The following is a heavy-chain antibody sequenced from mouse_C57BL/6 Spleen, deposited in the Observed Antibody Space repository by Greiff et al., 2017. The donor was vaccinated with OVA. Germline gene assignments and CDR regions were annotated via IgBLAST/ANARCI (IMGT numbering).Heavy chain of an antibody. J-gene: IGHJ3*01. D-gene: IGHD1-1*01. V-gene: IGHV1-26*01. Sequence: EVQLQQSGPELVKPGASVKISCKASGYTFTDYYMNWVKQSHGKSLEWIGDINPNNGGTSYNQKFKGKATLTVDKSSSTAYMELRSLTSEDSAVYYCARWGFYGSSAYWGQGTLVTVSA. CDR2: INPNNGGT. CDR3: ARWGFYGSSAY. CDR1: GYTFTDYY.